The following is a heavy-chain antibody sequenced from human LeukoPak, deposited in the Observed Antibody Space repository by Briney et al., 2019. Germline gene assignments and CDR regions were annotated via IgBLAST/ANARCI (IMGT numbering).Heavy chain of an antibody. CDR1: GFTFSSHW. Sequence: GGSLRLSCAASGFTFSSHWMHWVRQAPGKGLEWVSGISNSGDSTYYADSVKGRFTISRDNSKNTLYLQMNTLRAEDTAVYYCAKRRPYYDSSGYLDYWGQGTLVTVSS. D-gene: IGHD3-22*01. J-gene: IGHJ4*02. CDR3: AKRRPYYDSSGYLDY. V-gene: IGHV3-23*01. CDR2: ISNSGDST.